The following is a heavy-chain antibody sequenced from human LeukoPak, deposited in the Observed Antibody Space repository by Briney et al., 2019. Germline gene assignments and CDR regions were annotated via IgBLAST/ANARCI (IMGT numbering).Heavy chain of an antibody. V-gene: IGHV3-30*18. CDR1: GFTFSSYG. Sequence: SGGSLRLSCAASGFTFSSYGMHWVRQAPGKGLEWVAVISYDGSNKHYADSVKGRFTISRDNSKNTLYLQMNSLRAEDTAVYYCAKVGRYYYDSSGYFDYWGQGTLVTVSS. J-gene: IGHJ4*02. CDR3: AKVGRYYYDSSGYFDY. CDR2: ISYDGSNK. D-gene: IGHD3-22*01.